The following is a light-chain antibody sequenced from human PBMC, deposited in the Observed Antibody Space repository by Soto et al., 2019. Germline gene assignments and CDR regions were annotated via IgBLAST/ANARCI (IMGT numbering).Light chain of an antibody. J-gene: IGKJ1*01. Sequence: EIVLTQSPGTLSLSPGERATLSCRASQSVSNNYLAWYQQKPGQAPRLLIYGASSRATGTPDRFSGSGSGTDFTLTINRLEPEDFAVYYCQQYNNWPTWTFGQGTKVDIK. V-gene: IGKV3-20*01. CDR1: QSVSNNY. CDR2: GAS. CDR3: QQYNNWPTWT.